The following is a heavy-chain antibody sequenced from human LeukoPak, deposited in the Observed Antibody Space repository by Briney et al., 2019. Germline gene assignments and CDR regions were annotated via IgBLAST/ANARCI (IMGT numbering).Heavy chain of an antibody. D-gene: IGHD3-10*01. Sequence: PGGSLRLSCAASGFTFSDYEMNWVRQAPGKGLEWVSYISSSDTTIYYADSVKGRFTISRDNAKNSLFLQMNSLRAEDTAIYYCARVTRLGITLVRGLKPKDAFDIWGQGTMVTVSS. V-gene: IGHV3-48*03. CDR3: ARVTRLGITLVRGLKPKDAFDI. CDR2: ISSSDTTI. J-gene: IGHJ3*02. CDR1: GFTFSDYE.